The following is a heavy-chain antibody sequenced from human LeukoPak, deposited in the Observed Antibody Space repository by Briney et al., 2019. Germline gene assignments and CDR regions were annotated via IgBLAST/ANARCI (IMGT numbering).Heavy chain of an antibody. J-gene: IGHJ5*02. D-gene: IGHD4-23*01. CDR2: IYPSGGST. V-gene: IGHV1-46*01. Sequence: GASVKVSCKASGYTFTKYYMHWVRQAPGQGLEWMGIIYPSGGSTRYAQKFQGRVTMTRDMSTSTVYMELSSLRSDDTAVYYCAREGIPDASPVGWFDPWGQGTLVTVSS. CDR3: AREGIPDASPVGWFDP. CDR1: GYTFTKYY.